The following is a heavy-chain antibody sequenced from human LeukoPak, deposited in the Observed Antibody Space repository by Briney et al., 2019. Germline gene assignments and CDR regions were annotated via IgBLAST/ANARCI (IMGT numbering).Heavy chain of an antibody. D-gene: IGHD1-26*01. J-gene: IGHJ4*02. CDR1: GYTFTVYY. CDR3: ARDPDGSGATRGFDY. V-gene: IGHV1-2*02. Sequence: APVKVSCKASGYTFTVYYIHWVRQAPGQGLEWMGWINPNIGGANYAQKFQGRVTMTRDTSINTAYMELTRLRFNDTAVYFCARDPDGSGATRGFDYWGQGTLVTVSS. CDR2: INPNIGGA.